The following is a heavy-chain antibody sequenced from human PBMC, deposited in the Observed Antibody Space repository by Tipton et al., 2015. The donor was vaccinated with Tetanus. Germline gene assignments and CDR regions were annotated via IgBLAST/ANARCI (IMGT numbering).Heavy chain of an antibody. D-gene: IGHD3-10*01. J-gene: IGHJ3*02. CDR1: GASISSGGYY. CDR3: ASGIRPDGFDI. Sequence: TLSLTCSVSGASISSGGYYWTWIRQPPGKGLEWIGYVLFSGSTNYNPSLKSRLTISIDTSKNQFSLELSSVTAADTAVYYCASGIRPDGFDIWGQGTMVTVSS. CDR2: VLFSGST. V-gene: IGHV4-61*08.